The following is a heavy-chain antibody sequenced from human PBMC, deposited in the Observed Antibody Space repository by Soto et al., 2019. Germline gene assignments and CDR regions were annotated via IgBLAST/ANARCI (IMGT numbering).Heavy chain of an antibody. CDR2: IWYDGSNK. CDR3: ARDRAYDSNFFDY. Sequence: QVQLVESGGGVVQPGRSLRLSCAASGFTFSSSGMHWVRQAPGKWLEWVAVIWYDGSNKYYADSVKGRFTIARDNSKNTLYLQMNSLRAEDTAVYYCARDRAYDSNFFDYWGQGTLVTVSS. V-gene: IGHV3-33*01. CDR1: GFTFSSSG. D-gene: IGHD3-22*01. J-gene: IGHJ4*02.